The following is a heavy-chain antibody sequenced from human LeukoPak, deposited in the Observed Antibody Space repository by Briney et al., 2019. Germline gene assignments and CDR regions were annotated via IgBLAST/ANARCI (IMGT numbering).Heavy chain of an antibody. D-gene: IGHD2-15*01. Sequence: GGSLRLSCAASGFTFSSYWMHWVRQAPGKGLVWVSRINSDGSSTSYADSVKGRFTISRDNAKNTLYLQMNSLRAEDTAVYYCAKGRCSGGSCYTGWGQGTLVTVSS. J-gene: IGHJ4*02. CDR1: GFTFSSYW. V-gene: IGHV3-74*01. CDR3: AKGRCSGGSCYTG. CDR2: INSDGSST.